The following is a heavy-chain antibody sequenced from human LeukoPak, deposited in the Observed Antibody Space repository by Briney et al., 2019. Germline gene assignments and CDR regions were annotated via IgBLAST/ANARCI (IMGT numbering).Heavy chain of an antibody. V-gene: IGHV4-4*02. D-gene: IGHD3-10*01. J-gene: IGHJ5*02. CDR1: GGSISSSNW. CDR2: IYHSGST. Sequence: SETLSLTCAVSGGSISSSNWWSWVRQPPGKGLEWIGEIYHSGSTNYNPSLKSRVTISVDKSKNQFSLKLSSVTAADTAVYYCAREGSGNEGWVDPWGQGTLVTVSS. CDR3: AREGSGNEGWVDP.